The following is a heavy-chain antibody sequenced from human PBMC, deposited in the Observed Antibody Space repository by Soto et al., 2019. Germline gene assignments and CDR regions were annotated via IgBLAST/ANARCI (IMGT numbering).Heavy chain of an antibody. J-gene: IGHJ6*02. D-gene: IGHD3-22*01. V-gene: IGHV3-15*07. CDR2: IKSKTDGGTT. CDR3: TTGITMIGPRYGMDV. Sequence: SVSNAWMNWVRQAPGKGLEWVGRIKSKTDGGTTDYAAPVKGRFTISRDDSKNTLYLQMNSLKTEDTAVYYCTTGITMIGPRYGMDVWGQGTTVTVS. CDR1: SVSNAW.